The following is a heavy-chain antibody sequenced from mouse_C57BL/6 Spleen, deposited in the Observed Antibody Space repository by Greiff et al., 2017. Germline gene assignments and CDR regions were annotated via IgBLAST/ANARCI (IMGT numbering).Heavy chain of an antibody. J-gene: IGHJ3*01. CDR3: ARNYGSSYGCAY. CDR2: IYPSDSET. CDR1: GYTFTSYW. V-gene: IGHV1-61*01. D-gene: IGHD1-1*01. Sequence: QVQLQQPGAELVRPGSSVKLSCKASGYTFTSYWMDWVKQRPGQGLEWIGNIYPSDSETHYNQKFKDKATLTVDKSSSTAYMQLSSLTSEDSAVYYCARNYGSSYGCAYWGQGTLVTVSA.